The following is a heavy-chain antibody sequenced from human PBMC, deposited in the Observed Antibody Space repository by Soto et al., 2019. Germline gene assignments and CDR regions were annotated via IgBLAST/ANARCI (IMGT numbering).Heavy chain of an antibody. Sequence: ESGGGVVQPGRSLRLSCAASGFTFSSYGMHWVRQAPGKGLEWVAVISYDGSNKYYADSVKGRFTISRDNSKNTLYLQMNSLRAEDTAVYYCAKDRGGYEGGFDYWGQGTLVTVSS. CDR1: GFTFSSYG. J-gene: IGHJ4*02. V-gene: IGHV3-30*18. CDR2: ISYDGSNK. D-gene: IGHD5-12*01. CDR3: AKDRGGYEGGFDY.